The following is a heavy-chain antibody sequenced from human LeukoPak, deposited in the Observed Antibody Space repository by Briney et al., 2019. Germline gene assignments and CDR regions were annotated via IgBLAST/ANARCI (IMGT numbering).Heavy chain of an antibody. D-gene: IGHD3-22*01. CDR1: GFTFSSFW. CDR2: INSDGSST. CDR3: ARESFYNDGNTYYALWL. Sequence: GGSLRLSCAASGFTFSSFWMHWVRQAPGRGLVWVSRINSDGSSTSYADSVKGRFTISRDNAKNTLYLQMNSLRAEDTAVYYCARESFYNDGNTYYALWLWGQGTLVTVSS. V-gene: IGHV3-74*01. J-gene: IGHJ4*02.